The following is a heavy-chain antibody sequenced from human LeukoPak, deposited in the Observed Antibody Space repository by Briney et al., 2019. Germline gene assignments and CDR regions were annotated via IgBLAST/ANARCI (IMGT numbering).Heavy chain of an antibody. V-gene: IGHV3-21*01. CDR2: ITRSSGNM. J-gene: IGHJ4*02. D-gene: IGHD5-18*01. CDR1: GFTFSTYN. Sequence: PGGSLRLSCAASGFTFSTYNMNWVRRAPGKGLEWVSSITRSSGNMYYADSVKGRFTISRDNAKNSLYLQMNSLRAEDTAVYYCARRGYTYGYDYWGQGTLVTVSS. CDR3: ARRGYTYGYDY.